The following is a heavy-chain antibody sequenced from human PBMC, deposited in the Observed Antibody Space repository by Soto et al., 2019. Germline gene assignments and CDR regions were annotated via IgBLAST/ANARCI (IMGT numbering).Heavy chain of an antibody. CDR2: IYYSGST. CDR1: GGCISSNKDY. CDR3: ARRGVPSMAEPDREWIDP. D-gene: IGHD2-2*01. J-gene: IGHJ5*02. V-gene: IGHV4-39*01. Sequence: SETVPLIWTVSGGCISSNKDYCGWIRQXPANRLEWIGSIYYSGSTYYNPSLTSRGTIYVDTSKNQFSLKLSSVTAADTAVYYCARRGVPSMAEPDREWIDPRGTGTLVTVSS.